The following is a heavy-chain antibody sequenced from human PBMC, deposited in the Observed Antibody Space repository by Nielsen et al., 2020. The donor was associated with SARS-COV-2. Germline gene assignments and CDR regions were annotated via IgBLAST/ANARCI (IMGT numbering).Heavy chain of an antibody. V-gene: IGHV3-23*01. J-gene: IGHJ4*02. D-gene: IGHD5-12*01. CDR3: ARDQGFTGYDPHAY. Sequence: GESLKISCAASGFTFSDYAMAWVRQAPGKGLEWVSVIKTNGGITYYADSVKGRFTISRDNARHSLYLQMNNLRAEDTALYYCARDQGFTGYDPHAYWGQGTLVTVSS. CDR2: IKTNGGIT. CDR1: GFTFSDYA.